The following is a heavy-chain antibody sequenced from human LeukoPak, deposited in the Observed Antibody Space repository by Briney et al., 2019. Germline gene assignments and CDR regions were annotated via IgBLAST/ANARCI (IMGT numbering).Heavy chain of an antibody. CDR2: ISSSNSTI. D-gene: IGHD3-22*01. CDR1: GFTFSRYS. CDR3: ARSRGGMIVVVMDY. V-gene: IGHV3-48*04. Sequence: GGSLRLSCAASGFTFSRYSMNWVRQAPGKGLEWVSYISSSNSTIYYADSVKGRFTISRDNAKNSLYLQMNSLRAEDTAVYYCARSRGGMIVVVMDYWGQGTLVTVSS. J-gene: IGHJ4*02.